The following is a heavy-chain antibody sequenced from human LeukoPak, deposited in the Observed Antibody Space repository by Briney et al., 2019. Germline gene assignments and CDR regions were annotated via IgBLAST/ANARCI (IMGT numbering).Heavy chain of an antibody. D-gene: IGHD3-3*01. CDR1: GFTFSSYS. CDR2: ISSSSSYI. Sequence: GGSLRLSCAASGFTFSSYSMNWVRQAPGKGLEWVSSISSSSSYIYYADSVKGRFTISRDNAKNSLYLQMNSLRAEDTAVYYCARDPHYDFWSGYYTSHFDYWGQGTLVTVSS. CDR3: ARDPHYDFWSGYYTSHFDY. J-gene: IGHJ4*02. V-gene: IGHV3-21*01.